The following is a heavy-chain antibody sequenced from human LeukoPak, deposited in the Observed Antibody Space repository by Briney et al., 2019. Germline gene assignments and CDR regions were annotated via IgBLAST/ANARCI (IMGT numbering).Heavy chain of an antibody. J-gene: IGHJ4*02. Sequence: SQTLSLTCTVSGGSISSGDYYWSWIRQPPGKGLEWTGYIYYSGSTYYNPSLKSRVNISVDTSKNQFSLKLTSVTAADTAVYYCARVPLYYYGSYRFDYWGQGTLVTVSS. CDR2: IYYSGST. D-gene: IGHD3-10*01. CDR1: GGSISSGDYY. CDR3: ARVPLYYYGSYRFDY. V-gene: IGHV4-30-4*01.